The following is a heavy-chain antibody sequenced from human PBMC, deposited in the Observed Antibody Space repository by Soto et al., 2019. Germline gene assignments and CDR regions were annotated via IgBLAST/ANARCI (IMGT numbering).Heavy chain of an antibody. CDR3: TRGHRADSSGTGAN. CDR2: ISDDGTTT. Sequence: QPXGSLRLYCVVSGFTFSMYRMHWVRQVPGQSPFWVSLISDDGTTTNYADSVRGRFTISRDNSKNTLYLQMNNLKPDDTAIYYCTRGHRADSSGTGANWAQGTPVTVSS. J-gene: IGHJ4*02. CDR1: GFTFSMYR. D-gene: IGHD1-26*01. V-gene: IGHV3-74*01.